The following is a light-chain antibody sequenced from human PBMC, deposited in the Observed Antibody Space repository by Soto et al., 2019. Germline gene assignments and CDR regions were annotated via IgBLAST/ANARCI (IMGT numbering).Light chain of an antibody. CDR1: SSDIGGYKY. CDR2: EVT. Sequence: QSALTQPPSASASPGQSVTISCTGTSSDIGGYKYVSWYQQYPGRAPKLIIYEVTRRPSGVPDRFSGSRSGNTASLTVSGLQVEDEADYYCSSYAGSNTVLFGGGTKVTVL. CDR3: SSYAGSNTVL. J-gene: IGLJ2*01. V-gene: IGLV2-8*01.